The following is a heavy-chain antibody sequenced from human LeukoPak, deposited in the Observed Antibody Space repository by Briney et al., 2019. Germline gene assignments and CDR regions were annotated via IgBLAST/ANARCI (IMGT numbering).Heavy chain of an antibody. CDR3: ARDSSGRLPFDY. Sequence: GGSLRLSCAASGFTFSSYSMNWVRQAPGKGLEWVSSISSSSSYIYYADSVKGRFTISRDNAKNSLYLQMNSLRAEDTAVYYCARDSSGRLPFDYWGQGTLVTVSS. J-gene: IGHJ4*02. CDR1: GFTFSSYS. CDR2: ISSSSSYI. V-gene: IGHV3-21*01. D-gene: IGHD6-19*01.